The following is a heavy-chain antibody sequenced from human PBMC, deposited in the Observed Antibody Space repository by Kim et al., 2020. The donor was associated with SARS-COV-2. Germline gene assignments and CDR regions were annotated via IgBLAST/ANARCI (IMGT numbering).Heavy chain of an antibody. D-gene: IGHD6-13*01. Sequence: ADSVKGRFTISRDNSKNSLYLQMNSLRTEDTALYYCAKDLNPVWSSSCGYWGQGTLVTVSS. V-gene: IGHV3-43*01. J-gene: IGHJ4*02. CDR3: AKDLNPVWSSSCGY.